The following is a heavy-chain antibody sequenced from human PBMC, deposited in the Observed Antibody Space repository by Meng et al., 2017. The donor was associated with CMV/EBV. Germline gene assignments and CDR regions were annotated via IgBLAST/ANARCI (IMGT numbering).Heavy chain of an antibody. CDR2: IYSGGST. CDR1: GFTVSSNY. Sequence: GESLKISCAASGFTVSSNYMSWVRQAPGKGLEWVSVIYSGGSTYYADSVKGRFTISRDNSKSTLYLQMNSLRAEDTAVYYCARAGGYGGNSNYFDYWGQGTLVTVSS. D-gene: IGHD4-23*01. CDR3: ARAGGYGGNSNYFDY. J-gene: IGHJ4*02. V-gene: IGHV3-66*02.